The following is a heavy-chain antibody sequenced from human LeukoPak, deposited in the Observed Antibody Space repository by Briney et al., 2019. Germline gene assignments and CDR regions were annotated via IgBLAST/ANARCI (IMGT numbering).Heavy chain of an antibody. J-gene: IGHJ4*02. Sequence: GGSLRLSCAASGFTFSSYAMSWVRQAPGKGLEWVSAISGSGGSTYYADSVKGRFTISRDNSKNTLYLQMDSLRAEDTAVYYCAKLIFYGDGWYDYWGQGTLVTVSS. CDR2: ISGSGGST. V-gene: IGHV3-23*01. D-gene: IGHD4-17*01. CDR1: GFTFSSYA. CDR3: AKLIFYGDGWYDY.